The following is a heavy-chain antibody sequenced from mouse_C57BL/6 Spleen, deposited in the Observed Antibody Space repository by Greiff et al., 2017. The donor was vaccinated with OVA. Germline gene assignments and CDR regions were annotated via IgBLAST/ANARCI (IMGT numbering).Heavy chain of an antibody. CDR2: IRNKANNHAT. D-gene: IGHD1-1*01. CDR3: TRGTTVVATGDYFDY. J-gene: IGHJ2*01. CDR1: GFTFSDAW. Sequence: EVKLEESGGGLVQPGGSMKLSCAASGFTFSDAWMDWVRQSPEKGLEWVAEIRNKANNHATYYAESVKGRFTISREDSKSSVYLQMNSLRAEDTGIYYCTRGTTVVATGDYFDYWGQGTTLTVSS. V-gene: IGHV6-6*01.